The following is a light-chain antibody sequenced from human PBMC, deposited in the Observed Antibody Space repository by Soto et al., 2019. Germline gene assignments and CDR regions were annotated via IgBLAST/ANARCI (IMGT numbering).Light chain of an antibody. CDR1: QNVNNY. CDR3: QQRYNWPLT. CDR2: DAS. Sequence: DIVSTQSPATLSLSPGERATLSCRASQNVNNYLAWYQQKPVQAPRLLIYDASNRATAITARFSGSGSGTDFTLTISSLEPEDFAVYYCQQRYNWPLTFGGGTKVEI. V-gene: IGKV3-11*01. J-gene: IGKJ4*01.